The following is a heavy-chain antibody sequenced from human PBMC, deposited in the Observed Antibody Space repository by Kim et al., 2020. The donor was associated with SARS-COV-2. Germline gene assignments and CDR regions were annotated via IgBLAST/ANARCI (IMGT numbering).Heavy chain of an antibody. Sequence: TAYAASVKGRFTISRDNAQSTVYLPLNSLRAEDAAVYYCARDAGAATPFDYWGQGSLVTVSS. J-gene: IGHJ4*02. CDR3: ARDAGAATPFDY. V-gene: IGHV3-74*01. CDR2: T. D-gene: IGHD7-27*01.